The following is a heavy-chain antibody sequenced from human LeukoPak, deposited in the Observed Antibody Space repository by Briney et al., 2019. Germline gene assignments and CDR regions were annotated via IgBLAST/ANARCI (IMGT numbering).Heavy chain of an antibody. Sequence: SETLSLTCAVYGGSFSGYYWSWIRQPPGKGLEWIGEINHSGSTNYNPSLKSRVTISVGTSKNQFSLKLSSVTAADTAVYYCARRPRTGGFGYWGQGTLVTVSS. CDR1: GGSFSGYY. CDR3: ARRPRTGGFGY. D-gene: IGHD3-16*01. J-gene: IGHJ4*02. CDR2: INHSGST. V-gene: IGHV4-34*01.